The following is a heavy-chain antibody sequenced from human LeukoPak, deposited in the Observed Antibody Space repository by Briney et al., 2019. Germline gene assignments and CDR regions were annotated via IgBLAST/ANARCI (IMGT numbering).Heavy chain of an antibody. CDR1: GFTFSSYS. Sequence: PGGSLRLSCAASGFTFSSYSMNWVRQAPGKGLEWVSYISTTSSTIYYADSVKGRLTISRDNAKNSLYLQMNNLRAEDTAVYYCARKVVVAGQWYFDYWGQGTLVTVSS. CDR2: ISTTSSTI. J-gene: IGHJ4*02. CDR3: ARKVVVAGQWYFDY. V-gene: IGHV3-48*01. D-gene: IGHD6-19*01.